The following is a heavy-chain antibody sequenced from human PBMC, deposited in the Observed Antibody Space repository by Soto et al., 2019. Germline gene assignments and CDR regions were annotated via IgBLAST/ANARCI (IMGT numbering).Heavy chain of an antibody. Sequence: PGGSLRLSCAASGFTFSSYSMNWVRQAPGKGLEWVSSISSSSSYIYYADSVKGRFTISRDNAKNSLYLQMNSLRAEDTAVYYCARDKKDCSGGSCYPSDFDYWGQGTLVNVSS. J-gene: IGHJ4*02. CDR2: ISSSSSYI. V-gene: IGHV3-21*01. CDR3: ARDKKDCSGGSCYPSDFDY. D-gene: IGHD2-15*01. CDR1: GFTFSSYS.